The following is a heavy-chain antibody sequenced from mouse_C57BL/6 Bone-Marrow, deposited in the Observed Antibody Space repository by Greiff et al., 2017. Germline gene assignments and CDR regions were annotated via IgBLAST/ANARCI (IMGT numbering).Heavy chain of an antibody. D-gene: IGHD1-1*01. V-gene: IGHV1-52*01. J-gene: IGHJ2*01. CDR1: GYTFTSYW. CDR2: IDPSDSET. CDR3: ASGESYYGTSHTYFDY. Sequence: QVQLQQPGAELVRPGSSVKLSCKASGYTFTSYWMHWVKQRPIQGLEWIGNIDPSDSETHYNQKFKDKATLTVDKSSSTAYMQLSSLTSVDSAVYYCASGESYYGTSHTYFDYWGQGTTLTVSS.